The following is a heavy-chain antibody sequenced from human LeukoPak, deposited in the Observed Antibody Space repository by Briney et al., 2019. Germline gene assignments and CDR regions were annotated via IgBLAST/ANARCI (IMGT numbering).Heavy chain of an antibody. CDR2: IWYDGSNK. V-gene: IGHV3-33*01. CDR3: ARAGPLWEQLGYYFDY. J-gene: IGHJ4*02. CDR1: GFTFSSYG. D-gene: IGHD6-13*01. Sequence: RSLRLSCAASGFTFSSYGMHWVRQAPGKGLEWVAVIWYDGSNKYYADSVKGRFTISRDNSKNTLYLQMNSLRAEDTAVYYCARAGPLWEQLGYYFDYWGQGTLVTVSS.